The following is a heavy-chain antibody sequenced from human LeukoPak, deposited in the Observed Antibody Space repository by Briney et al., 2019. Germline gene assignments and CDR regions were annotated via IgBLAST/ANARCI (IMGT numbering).Heavy chain of an antibody. CDR1: GFTFSSYE. D-gene: IGHD6-19*01. Sequence: GGTLRLSCAASGFTFSSYEMNWVRQAPGKGLEWVSYISSSGSTIYYADSVKGRFTISRDNAKNSLYLQMNSLRAEDTAVYYCARDLVVAGKGPGDYWGQGTLVTVSS. CDR3: ARDLVVAGKGPGDY. CDR2: ISSSGSTI. J-gene: IGHJ4*02. V-gene: IGHV3-48*03.